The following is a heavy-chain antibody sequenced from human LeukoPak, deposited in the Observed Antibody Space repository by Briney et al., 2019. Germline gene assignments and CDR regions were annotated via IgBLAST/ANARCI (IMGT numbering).Heavy chain of an antibody. V-gene: IGHV3-64D*06. CDR3: VKVSVTGTSVDC. CDR2: ISSNGGIT. J-gene: IGHJ4*02. Sequence: GGSLRLSCSASGFTFSSYPMHWVRQAPGKGLQYVSAISSNGGITYYADSVKDRFTISRDNSKNTLYLQMSSLRAEDMAVYYCVKVSVTGTSVDCWGQGTLVTVSS. CDR1: GFTFSSYP. D-gene: IGHD6-19*01.